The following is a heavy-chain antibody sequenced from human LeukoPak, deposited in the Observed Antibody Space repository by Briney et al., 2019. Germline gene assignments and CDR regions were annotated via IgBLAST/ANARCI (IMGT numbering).Heavy chain of an antibody. Sequence: SETLSLTCAVYGGSFSGYYWSWIRQPPGKGPEWIGEINHSGSTNYNPSLKSRVTISVDTSKNQFSLKLSSVTAADTAVYYCARGPQRTIGAGAFDIWGQGTMVTVSS. CDR1: GGSFSGYY. D-gene: IGHD1/OR15-1a*01. J-gene: IGHJ3*02. V-gene: IGHV4-34*01. CDR3: ARGPQRTIGAGAFDI. CDR2: INHSGST.